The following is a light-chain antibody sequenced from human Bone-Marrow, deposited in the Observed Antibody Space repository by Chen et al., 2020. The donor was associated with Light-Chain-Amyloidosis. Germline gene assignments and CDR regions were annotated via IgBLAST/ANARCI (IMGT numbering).Light chain of an antibody. Sequence: DIQMTQAASSLSASVGDRVTITCRASQTVDSYLNWFQQKPGKAPKLLIYATPHVQNGVPSRFIGSGSGADFTLTISRLQPEDFATYICQQTYSTPTTFGPGTKVDIK. CDR2: ATP. CDR3: QQTYSTPTT. J-gene: IGKJ3*01. V-gene: IGKV1-39*01. CDR1: QTVDSY.